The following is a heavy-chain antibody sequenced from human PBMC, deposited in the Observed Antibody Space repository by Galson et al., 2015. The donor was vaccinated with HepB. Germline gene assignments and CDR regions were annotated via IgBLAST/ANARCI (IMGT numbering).Heavy chain of an antibody. CDR3: ARSIVVVPAAIRGWFDP. CDR2: ISSSSSYI. J-gene: IGHJ5*02. V-gene: IGHV3-21*01. CDR1: GFTFSSYS. Sequence: SLRLSCAASGFTFSSYSMNWVRQAPGKGLEWVSSISSSSSYIYYADSVKGRFTISRDNAKNSLYLQMNSLRAEDTAVYYCARSIVVVPAAIRGWFDPWGQGTLVTVSS. D-gene: IGHD2-2*02.